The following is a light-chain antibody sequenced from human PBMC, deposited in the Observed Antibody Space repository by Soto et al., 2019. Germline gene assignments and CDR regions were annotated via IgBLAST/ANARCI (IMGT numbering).Light chain of an antibody. CDR1: NSDVGGYNY. V-gene: IGLV2-14*01. CDR2: DVI. J-gene: IGLJ1*01. CDR3: GSYRTNSPYV. Sequence: QSALTQPASVSGSPGQSITISCTGTNSDVGGYNYVSWYQQYPGEAPKLMIYDVINRHSGVSNRFSGSKSGNTASLTISGLQAEDEADYYCGSYRTNSPYVFGTGTKLTVL.